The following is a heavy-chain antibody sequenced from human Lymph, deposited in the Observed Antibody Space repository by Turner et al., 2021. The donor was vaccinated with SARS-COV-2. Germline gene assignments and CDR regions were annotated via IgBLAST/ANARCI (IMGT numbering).Heavy chain of an antibody. CDR1: GYTFTGYY. Sequence: QVQLVQSGAEVKKPRASVQVSCKASGYTFTGYYMHWVRQAPGQWLEWMGWINPISGGTNNAQKFQGRVTMTRDTSISTAYMELSRLRSDDTAVYYCARDVERYNDFWSGYSGGYGLDVWGQGTTVTVSS. CDR3: ARDVERYNDFWSGYSGGYGLDV. D-gene: IGHD3-3*01. CDR2: INPISGGT. V-gene: IGHV1-2*02. J-gene: IGHJ6*02.